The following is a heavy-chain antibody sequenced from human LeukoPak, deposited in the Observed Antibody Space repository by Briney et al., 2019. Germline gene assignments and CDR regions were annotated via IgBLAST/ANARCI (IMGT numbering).Heavy chain of an antibody. CDR3: ARGVGGGSYWSTFNI. J-gene: IGHJ3*02. Sequence: SETLSLTCTVSGGSIISDNYYWSWIRQPAGEGLEWIGRIYTSGSTNYNPSLKSRVTISVDTSKNQFSLNLSSVTVADTAIYYCARGVGGGSYWSTFNIWGQGTMVTVFS. D-gene: IGHD1-26*01. V-gene: IGHV4-61*02. CDR1: GGSIISDNYY. CDR2: IYTSGST.